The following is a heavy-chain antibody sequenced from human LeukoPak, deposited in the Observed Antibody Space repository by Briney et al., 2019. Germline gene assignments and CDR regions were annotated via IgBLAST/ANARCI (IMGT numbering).Heavy chain of an antibody. CDR2: IYYSGST. CDR1: GGSISSYY. D-gene: IGHD3-10*01. J-gene: IGHJ4*02. CDR3: ARSRRYLGYFDY. V-gene: IGHV4-59*01. Sequence: PSETLSLTCTVSGGSISSYYWSWIRQPPGKGLEWIGYIYYSGSTNYSPSLKSRVTISVDTSKNQFSLKLSSVTAADTAVYYCARSRRYLGYFDYWGQGTLVTVSS.